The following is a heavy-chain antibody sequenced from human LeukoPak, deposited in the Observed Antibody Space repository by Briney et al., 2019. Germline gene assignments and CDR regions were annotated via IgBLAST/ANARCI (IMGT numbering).Heavy chain of an antibody. CDR2: IRSKANNDAT. CDR3: SRQLASCHEY. J-gene: IGHJ4*02. D-gene: IGHD2-2*01. Sequence: GGSLRLSCAASGFTFGDSPMHWVRQASGKGLEWVGHIRSKANNDATAYAASVKGRFTISRDDSKNMAYLQMNSLKTEDTAVYYCSRQLASCHEYWGQGTLVTVSS. CDR1: GFTFGDSP. V-gene: IGHV3-73*01.